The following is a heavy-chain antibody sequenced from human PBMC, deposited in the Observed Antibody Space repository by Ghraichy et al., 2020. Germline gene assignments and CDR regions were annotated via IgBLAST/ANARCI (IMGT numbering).Heavy chain of an antibody. CDR2: IYSGGST. D-gene: IGHD6-19*01. J-gene: IGHJ4*02. CDR3: ARMGEAKYSSSPGRPNPYSSGSQTGDY. Sequence: GGSLRLSCAASGFTVSSNYMSWVRQAPGKGLEWVSVIYSGGSTYYADSVKGRFTISRDNSKNTLYLQMNSLRAEDTAVYYCARMGEAKYSSSPGRPNPYSSGSQTGDYWGQGTLVTVSS. CDR1: GFTVSSNY. V-gene: IGHV3-53*01.